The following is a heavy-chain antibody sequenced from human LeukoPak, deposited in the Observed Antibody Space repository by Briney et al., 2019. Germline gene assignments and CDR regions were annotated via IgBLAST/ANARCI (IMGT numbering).Heavy chain of an antibody. V-gene: IGHV4-31*03. CDR2: IYYSGST. J-gene: IGHJ4*02. D-gene: IGHD6-6*01. CDR3: ARDQGITARLFEY. CDR1: GGSISSGGYY. Sequence: SETLSLTCTVSGGSISSGGYYWSWIRQHPGKGLEWIGYIYYSGSTYYNPSLKSRVTISVDTSKNQFSLKLSSVTAADTAVYYCARDQGITARLFEYWGQGTLVTVSS.